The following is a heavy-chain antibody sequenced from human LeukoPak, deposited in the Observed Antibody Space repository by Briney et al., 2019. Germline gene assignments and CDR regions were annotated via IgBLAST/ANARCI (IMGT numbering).Heavy chain of an antibody. J-gene: IGHJ4*02. Sequence: ASVKVSCKASGYTFTSYYMHWVRQAPGQGLEWMGWISAYNGNTNYAQKLQVRVTMTTDTSTSTAYMELRSLRSDDTAVYYCARDTAMVRFDYWGQGTLVTVSS. V-gene: IGHV1-18*04. CDR2: ISAYNGNT. D-gene: IGHD5-18*01. CDR3: ARDTAMVRFDY. CDR1: GYTFTSYY.